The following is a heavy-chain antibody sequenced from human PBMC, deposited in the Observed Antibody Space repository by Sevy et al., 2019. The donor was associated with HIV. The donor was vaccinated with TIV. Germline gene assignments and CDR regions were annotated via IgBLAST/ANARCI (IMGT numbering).Heavy chain of an antibody. CDR3: ARDRGYCSGGSCYSGGFDY. V-gene: IGHV6-1*01. CDR2: TYYRAKWYN. Sequence: SETLSLTCAISGDSVSSNSAAWNWIRQSPSRGLEWLGRTYYRAKWYNDYAVSVKSRITINPDTSKQQFSLQLNSVTPEDTAVYYCARDRGYCSGGSCYSGGFDYWGQGALVTVSS. J-gene: IGHJ4*02. CDR1: GDSVSSNSAA. D-gene: IGHD2-15*01.